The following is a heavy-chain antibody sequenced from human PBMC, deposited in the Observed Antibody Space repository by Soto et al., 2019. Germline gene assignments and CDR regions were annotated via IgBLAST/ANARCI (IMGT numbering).Heavy chain of an antibody. V-gene: IGHV1-69*01. Sequence: QVHLGQSGAEVNRPGSSVRVSCRASGGTFYTYAFTWVRQAPGQGLEWMGGITPMIGTTKYAQKFHGRVTFSADESASTAYMELSHLRSDAAAVYYCARDVSVMTSVFGFWGQGTLITVSS. CDR3: ARDVSVMTSVFGF. D-gene: IGHD3-10*01. J-gene: IGHJ4*02. CDR1: GGTFYTYA. CDR2: ITPMIGTT.